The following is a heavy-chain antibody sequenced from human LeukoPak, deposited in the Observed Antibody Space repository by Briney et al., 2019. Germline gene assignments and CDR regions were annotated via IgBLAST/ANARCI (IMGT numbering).Heavy chain of an antibody. Sequence: PSETLSLTCTVSGGSISSSIYYWAWIRQPPGKGLEWIGSIYYSGSTYYNPSLKSRVTISVDTSKNQFSLKLTSVTAADTAVYYCARMNHYYGTDVWGQGTTVTVSS. V-gene: IGHV4-39*07. CDR3: ARMNHYYGTDV. J-gene: IGHJ6*02. CDR1: GGSISSSIYY. CDR2: IYYSGST. D-gene: IGHD1-14*01.